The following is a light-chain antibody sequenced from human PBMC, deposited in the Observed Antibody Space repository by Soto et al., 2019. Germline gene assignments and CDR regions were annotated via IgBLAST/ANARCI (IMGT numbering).Light chain of an antibody. V-gene: IGLV2-14*01. CDR3: SSYTSSSTYV. J-gene: IGLJ1*01. CDR2: DVS. CDR1: SSDVGGYNY. Sequence: LTQPASVSGSPGQSITISCTGTSSDVGGYNYVSWYQKHPGKAPKLMIYDVSNRPSGVSNRFSGSKSGNTASLTISWLQAEDEADYYCSSYTSSSTYVFGTGTKVTVL.